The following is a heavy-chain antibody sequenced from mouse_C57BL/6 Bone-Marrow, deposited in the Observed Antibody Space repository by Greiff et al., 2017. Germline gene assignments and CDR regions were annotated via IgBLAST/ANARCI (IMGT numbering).Heavy chain of an antibody. CDR2: IDLESGDS. Sequence: VQLQQSGAGLVRPGASVKLSCTASGFNIKDDYMHWVQQRPEQGLEWIGWIDLESGDSANASKCQGKGTITADTSSNTAYQQLSSLTSEDTAVYYCTTGFFDDWGKGTTLTVSS. CDR1: GFNIKDDY. V-gene: IGHV14-4*01. J-gene: IGHJ2*01. CDR3: TTGFFDD.